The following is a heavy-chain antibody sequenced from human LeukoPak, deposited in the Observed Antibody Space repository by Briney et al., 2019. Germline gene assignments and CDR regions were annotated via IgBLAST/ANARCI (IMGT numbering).Heavy chain of an antibody. Sequence: GGSPRLSCAAPGFTFSSYAMSWVRQAPGEGLEWVSSISGTGGSTYYTDSVKGRFTISRDNSKNTLFLQMNSLRAEDTALYYCAKHFGSGDYYNFFDDWGQGTLVSVSS. V-gene: IGHV3-23*01. J-gene: IGHJ4*02. D-gene: IGHD3-10*01. CDR1: GFTFSSYA. CDR3: AKHFGSGDYYNFFDD. CDR2: ISGTGGST.